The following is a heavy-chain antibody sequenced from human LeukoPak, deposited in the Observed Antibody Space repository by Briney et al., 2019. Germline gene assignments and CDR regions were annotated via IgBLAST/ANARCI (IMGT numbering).Heavy chain of an antibody. Sequence: GASVKVSCKASGYTFTGYYMHWARQAPGQGLEWMGWINPNSGGTNYAQKFQGRVTMTRGTSISTAYMELSRLRSDDTAVYYCARDPPRYYYDSRIDYWGQGTLVTVSS. J-gene: IGHJ4*02. D-gene: IGHD3-22*01. CDR3: ARDPPRYYYDSRIDY. CDR1: GYTFTGYY. V-gene: IGHV1-2*02. CDR2: INPNSGGT.